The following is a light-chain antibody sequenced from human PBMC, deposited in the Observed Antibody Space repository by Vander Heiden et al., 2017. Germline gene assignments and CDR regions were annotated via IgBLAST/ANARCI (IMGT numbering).Light chain of an antibody. Sequence: EIVFTQSPATLSLSPGERDTLSCRASQSVSSYLAWYQQKPGQAPRLLIYDASIRATGILARFSGSGYGPDCTLTISSREPEDFAVYYCQQRINGQPMYTFGQGTKLEIK. CDR1: QSVSSY. J-gene: IGKJ2*01. CDR3: QQRINGQPMYT. CDR2: DAS. V-gene: IGKV3-11*01.